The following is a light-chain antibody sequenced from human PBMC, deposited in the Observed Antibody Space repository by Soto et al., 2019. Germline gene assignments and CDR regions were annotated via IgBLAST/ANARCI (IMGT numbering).Light chain of an antibody. Sequence: DIQMTQSPSSVSASVGDRVTITCRASQGITNWLAWYQQKPGKAPKLLIYAASGLPSGVPSRFSGSGSGTDFNITISSLQPEDFATYYCQQANSFPLTFGGGTKVDIK. CDR2: AAS. CDR3: QQANSFPLT. J-gene: IGKJ4*01. V-gene: IGKV1-12*01. CDR1: QGITNW.